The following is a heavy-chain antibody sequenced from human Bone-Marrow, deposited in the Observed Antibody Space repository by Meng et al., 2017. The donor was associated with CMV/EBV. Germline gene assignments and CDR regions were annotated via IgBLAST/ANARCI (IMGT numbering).Heavy chain of an antibody. J-gene: IGHJ6*02. CDR3: ARDYYGSGSYLYYYYYGMDV. V-gene: IGHV3-11*04. CDR2: ISSSGSTI. CDR1: GFTFSDYY. Sequence: GESLKISCAASGFTFSDYYMTWIRQAPGKGLEWVSYISSSGSTIYYADSVKGRFTISRDNAKNSLYLQMNSLRAEDTAVYYCARDYYGSGSYLYYYYYGMDVWGQATTVAFSS. D-gene: IGHD3-10*01.